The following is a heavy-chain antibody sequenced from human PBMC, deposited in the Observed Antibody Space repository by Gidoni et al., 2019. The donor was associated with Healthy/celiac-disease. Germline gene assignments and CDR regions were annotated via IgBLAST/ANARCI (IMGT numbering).Heavy chain of an antibody. V-gene: IGHV4-39*07. Sequence: QLQLQESGPGLVKPSETLSLTCTVPGGSISSSSYYWGWIRQPPGKGLEWIGSIYYSWSTYYNPSIKSRVTISVDTSKNQFSLKLSSVTAADTAVYYCASLGRGIAVAGYYFDYWGQGTLVTVSS. CDR3: ASLGRGIAVAGYYFDY. CDR1: GGSISSSSYY. CDR2: IYYSWST. J-gene: IGHJ4*02. D-gene: IGHD6-19*01.